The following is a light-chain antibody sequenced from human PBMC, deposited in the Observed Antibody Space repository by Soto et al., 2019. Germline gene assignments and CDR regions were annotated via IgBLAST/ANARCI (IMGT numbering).Light chain of an antibody. CDR1: SSNIGSNT. CDR3: AAWDDGLNGFWV. J-gene: IGLJ3*02. Sequence: QSVLTQPPSASGTPGQRVTISCSGSSSNIGSNTVNWYQQLPGTAPKLLIYSNNQRPSGVPDRFSGSKSGTSASLAISGLQSEDEADYYCAAWDDGLNGFWVFGGGTKVTVL. CDR2: SNN. V-gene: IGLV1-44*01.